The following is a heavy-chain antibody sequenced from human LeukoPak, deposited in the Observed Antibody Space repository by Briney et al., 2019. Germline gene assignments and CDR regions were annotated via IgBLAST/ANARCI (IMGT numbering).Heavy chain of an antibody. V-gene: IGHV3-53*01. CDR1: GFTVSSNY. Sequence: GGSLRLSCAASGFTVSSNYMSWVRQAPGKGLEWVSVIYSDGRTYYTDSVKGRFTISRDNPKNTVYLQMNSLRAEDTAVYYCAREMATIYDYWGQGTLVTVSS. D-gene: IGHD5-24*01. CDR3: AREMATIYDY. CDR2: IYSDGRT. J-gene: IGHJ4*02.